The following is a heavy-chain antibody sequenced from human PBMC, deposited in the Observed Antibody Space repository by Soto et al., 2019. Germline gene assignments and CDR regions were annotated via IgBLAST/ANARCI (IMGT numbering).Heavy chain of an antibody. D-gene: IGHD2-2*01. V-gene: IGHV3-23*01. CDR1: GFTFSSYG. Sequence: EVQLLGSGGGLVQPGGSLRLSCAASGFTFSSYGMSWVRQAPGKGLEWVSAISGSGANTYYADSGKGRFTFSRDNSKNTLYLQMNSLRAEDTAVYYCARVPNYCTSTSCQPYFDYWGQGTLVTVSS. J-gene: IGHJ4*02. CDR3: ARVPNYCTSTSCQPYFDY. CDR2: ISGSGANT.